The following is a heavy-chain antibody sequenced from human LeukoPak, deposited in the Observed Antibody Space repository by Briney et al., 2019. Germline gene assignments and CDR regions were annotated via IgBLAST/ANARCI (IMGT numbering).Heavy chain of an antibody. CDR2: INPSGGST. Sequence: GASVKVSCKASGYTFTSYYMHWVRQAPGQGLEWMGIINPSGGSTSYAQKFQGRVTMTRDTSTSTVYMELSSLRSEGTAVYYCARGGLVLRFLEWLSPPADYWGQGTLVTVSS. CDR1: GYTFTSYY. CDR3: ARGGLVLRFLEWLSPPADY. V-gene: IGHV1-46*01. J-gene: IGHJ4*02. D-gene: IGHD3-3*01.